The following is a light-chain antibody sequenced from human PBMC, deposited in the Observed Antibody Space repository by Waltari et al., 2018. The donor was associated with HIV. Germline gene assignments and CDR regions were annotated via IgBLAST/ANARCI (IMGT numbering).Light chain of an antibody. J-gene: IGLJ1*01. Sequence: DLSQPASVSVSPGQTATVTCSGDKLGNRFVCWYRQKSGQSPAVIIDQDSRRPSGISDRFSGSTSGNKATLTIRGTQSIDEGDYYCQAWDSNTFVFGSGTRVTVL. CDR2: QDS. CDR3: QAWDSNTFV. V-gene: IGLV3-1*01. CDR1: KLGNRF.